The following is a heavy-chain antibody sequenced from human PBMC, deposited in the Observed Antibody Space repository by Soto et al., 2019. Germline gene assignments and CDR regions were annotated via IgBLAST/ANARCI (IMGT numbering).Heavy chain of an antibody. D-gene: IGHD6-13*01. V-gene: IGHV4-34*01. J-gene: IGHJ6*03. Sequence: PSETLSLTCAVYGGSFSGYYWSWIRQPLGKGLEWIGEINHSGSTNYNPSLKSRVTISVDTSKNQFSLKLSSVTAADTAVYYCARGGVEHDYYYMDVWGKGTTVTVSS. CDR3: ARGGVEHDYYYMDV. CDR2: INHSGST. CDR1: GGSFSGYY.